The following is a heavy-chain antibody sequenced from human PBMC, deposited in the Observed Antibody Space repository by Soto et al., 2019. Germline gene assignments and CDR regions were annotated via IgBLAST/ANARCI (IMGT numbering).Heavy chain of an antibody. D-gene: IGHD4-17*01. CDR2: IYYSGRT. CDR1: GGSINSCDYY. V-gene: IGHV4-30-4*01. J-gene: IGHJ5*02. Sequence: QVQLQESGPGLVKPSQTLSLTCTVSGGSINSCDYYWRWLSQPPGNGLEWIGYIYYSGRTYYNPPLKSRVSISADTSKNQFSPKLSSVPAADTAVYYCARAKGLVTVTTSWFDPWGQGTRVTVSS. CDR3: ARAKGLVTVTTSWFDP.